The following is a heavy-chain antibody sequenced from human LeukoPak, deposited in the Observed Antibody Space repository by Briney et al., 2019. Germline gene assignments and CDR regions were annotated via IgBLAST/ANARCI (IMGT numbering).Heavy chain of an antibody. CDR1: GFTFSSSA. D-gene: IGHD1-26*01. V-gene: IGHV3-23*01. CDR2: ISGSGDST. CDR3: AKSRSYSGVDAFDI. Sequence: GGSLRLSCAASGFTFSSSAMSWVRQAPGKGLEWVSSISGSGDSTYYADSVKGRFTISRDNSKSTLYLQMNSLRAEDTAVYYCAKSRSYSGVDAFDIWGQGTMVTVSS. J-gene: IGHJ3*02.